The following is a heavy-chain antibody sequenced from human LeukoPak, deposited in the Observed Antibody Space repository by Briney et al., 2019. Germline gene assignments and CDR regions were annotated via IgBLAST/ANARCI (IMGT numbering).Heavy chain of an antibody. CDR3: AKVEGYQPLGAY. V-gene: IGHV3-53*01. Sequence: GGSLRLSCAAAGFTVSSNYMNWVRQAPGKGLEWVSIIYRGRTTYYADSVKGRFTIARDNSKKTVYLQMNSLRAEDTAVYYCAKVEGYQPLGAYWGQGTLATVSS. CDR1: GFTVSSNY. D-gene: IGHD2-2*01. J-gene: IGHJ4*02. CDR2: IYRGRTT.